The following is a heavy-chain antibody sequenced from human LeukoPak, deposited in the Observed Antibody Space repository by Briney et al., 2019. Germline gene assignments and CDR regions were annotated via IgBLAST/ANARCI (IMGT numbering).Heavy chain of an antibody. V-gene: IGHV4-4*02. CDR2: IYHSGST. CDR1: GGSISSSNW. Sequence: SGTLSLTCAVSGGSISSSNWWSWVRQPPGKGLEWIGEIYHSGSTNYNPSLESRVTISVDKSKNQFSLKLSSVTAADTAVYYCARSSSWSSVYFDYWGQGTLVTVSS. D-gene: IGHD6-13*01. J-gene: IGHJ4*02. CDR3: ARSSSWSSVYFDY.